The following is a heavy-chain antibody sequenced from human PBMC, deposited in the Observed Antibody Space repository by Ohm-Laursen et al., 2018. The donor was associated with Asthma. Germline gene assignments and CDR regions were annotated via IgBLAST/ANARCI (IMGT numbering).Heavy chain of an antibody. CDR2: IYSTGST. CDR1: GASFSTYY. V-gene: IGHV4-59*07. D-gene: IGHD2-15*01. CDR3: ARTWVVAARLRKFDP. Sequence: SDTLSLTCTLSGASFSTYYWGWIRQPPGKGLEWIGYIYSTGSTNYNPSLESRVTISIDTSTNQFSLKLSSVTAADTAVYYCARTWVVAARLRKFDPWGQGTLVTVSS. J-gene: IGHJ5*02.